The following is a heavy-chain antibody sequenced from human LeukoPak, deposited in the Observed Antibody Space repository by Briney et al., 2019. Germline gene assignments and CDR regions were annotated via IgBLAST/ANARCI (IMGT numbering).Heavy chain of an antibody. CDR1: GFSFSNAW. CDR3: ARNCSSTSCYEYYYYYGMDV. V-gene: IGHV3-21*01. CDR2: ISSSSSYI. Sequence: PGGSLRLSCAASGFSFSNAWMSWVRQAPGKGLEWVSYISSSSSYIYYADSVKGRFTISRDNAKNSLYLQMNSLRAEDTAVYYCARNCSSTSCYEYYYYYGMDVWGQGTTVAVSS. J-gene: IGHJ6*02. D-gene: IGHD2-2*01.